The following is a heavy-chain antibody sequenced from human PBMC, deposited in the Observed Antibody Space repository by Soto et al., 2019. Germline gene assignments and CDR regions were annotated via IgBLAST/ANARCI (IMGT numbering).Heavy chain of an antibody. V-gene: IGHV4-59*01. Sequence: SETLSLTCTVSGGSISSYYWSWIRQPPGKGLEWIGYIYYSGSTNYNPSLKSRVTISVDTSKNQFSLKLSSVTAADTAVYYCASWNYYDSSGYPLDYWGQGTLVTVSS. J-gene: IGHJ4*02. CDR2: IYYSGST. CDR3: ASWNYYDSSGYPLDY. CDR1: GGSISSYY. D-gene: IGHD3-22*01.